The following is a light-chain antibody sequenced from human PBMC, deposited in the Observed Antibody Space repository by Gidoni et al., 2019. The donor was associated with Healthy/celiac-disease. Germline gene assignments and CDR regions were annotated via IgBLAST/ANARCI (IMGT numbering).Light chain of an antibody. V-gene: IGKV1-27*01. Sequence: DIQMTQSPSSLSASVGDRVTITCRARQGISNYLAWYQQKPGKVPKLLIYAASTVQSGVPSRFSGSGSGTDFTLTISSLQPEDVATYYCQKYNSAPHTFXGXTKVEIK. CDR3: QKYNSAPHT. CDR2: AAS. J-gene: IGKJ4*01. CDR1: QGISNY.